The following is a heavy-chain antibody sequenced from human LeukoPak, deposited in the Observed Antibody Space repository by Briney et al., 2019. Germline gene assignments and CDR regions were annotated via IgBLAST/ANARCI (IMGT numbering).Heavy chain of an antibody. J-gene: IGHJ3*02. V-gene: IGHV3-66*04. Sequence: QPGESLRLSCAASGFTVSSNYMSWVRQAPGKGLEWVSVIYSGGSTYYADSVKGRFTISRDNSKNTLYLQMNSLRAEDTAVYYCARLLSAVDAFDIWGQGTMVTVSS. CDR3: ARLLSAVDAFDI. CDR1: GFTVSSNY. D-gene: IGHD2-15*01. CDR2: IYSGGST.